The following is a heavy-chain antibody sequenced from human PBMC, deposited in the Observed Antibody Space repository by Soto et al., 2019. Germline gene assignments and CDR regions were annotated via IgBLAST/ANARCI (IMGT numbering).Heavy chain of an antibody. J-gene: IGHJ6*02. CDR3: ARDSWSGYYDYYYYYGMDV. Sequence: SETLSLTCTVSGGSTSSGDYYWSWIRQPPGKGLEWIGYIYYSGSTYYNPSLKSRVTISVDTSKNQFSLKLSSVTAADTAVYYCARDSWSGYYDYYYYYGMDVWGQGTTVTVSS. D-gene: IGHD3-3*01. V-gene: IGHV4-30-4*01. CDR2: IYYSGST. CDR1: GGSTSSGDYY.